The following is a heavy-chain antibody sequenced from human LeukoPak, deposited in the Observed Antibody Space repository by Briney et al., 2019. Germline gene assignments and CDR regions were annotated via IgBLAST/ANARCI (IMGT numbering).Heavy chain of an antibody. D-gene: IGHD6-19*01. V-gene: IGHV3-23*01. Sequence: PGGSLRLSCAASGFTFSSYAMSWVRQAPGKGLEWVSAISGSGGSTYYADSVKGRFTISRDNSKNTLYLQMNSLRAEDTAVYYCAKHLGIAVAGPLYGYWGQGTLVTVSS. CDR2: ISGSGGST. CDR3: AKHLGIAVAGPLYGY. J-gene: IGHJ4*02. CDR1: GFTFSSYA.